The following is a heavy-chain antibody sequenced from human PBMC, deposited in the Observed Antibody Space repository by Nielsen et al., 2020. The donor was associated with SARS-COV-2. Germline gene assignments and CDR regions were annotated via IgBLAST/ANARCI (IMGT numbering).Heavy chain of an antibody. J-gene: IGHJ2*01. CDR3: ARGPRALVGATRVWYFDL. Sequence: GSLRLSCTVSGGSISSSSYYWSWIRQPPGKGLEWIGYIYYSGSTNYNPSLKSRVTISVDTSKNQFSLKLSSVTAADTAVYYCARGPRALVGATRVWYFDLWGRGTLVTVSS. CDR1: GGSISSSSYY. CDR2: IYYSGST. V-gene: IGHV4-61*01. D-gene: IGHD1-26*01.